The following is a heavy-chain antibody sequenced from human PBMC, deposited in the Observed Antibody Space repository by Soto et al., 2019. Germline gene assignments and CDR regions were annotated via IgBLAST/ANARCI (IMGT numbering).Heavy chain of an antibody. J-gene: IGHJ4*02. Sequence: GGSLRLSCAASGFTFSSHGMSWVRQAPGKGLEWVANIKQDGSEKYYVDSVKGRFTISRDNAKKSLYLQMNSLRAEDTAVYYCARLRTVVITDYNYFDYRGQGTLVTVSS. CDR1: GFTFSSHG. V-gene: IGHV3-7*03. CDR3: ARLRTVVITDYNYFDY. D-gene: IGHD3-22*01. CDR2: IKQDGSEK.